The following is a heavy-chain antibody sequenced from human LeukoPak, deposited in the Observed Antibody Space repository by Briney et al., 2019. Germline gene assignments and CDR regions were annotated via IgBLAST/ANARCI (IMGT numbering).Heavy chain of an antibody. CDR1: GFTFSSYA. D-gene: IGHD3-10*01. CDR3: ARGSIDAFDI. Sequence: GGSLRLSCAASGFTFSSYAMHWVRQAPGKGLEYVSAISSNGGSTYYANSVKGRFTISRDNSKNTLYLQMGSLRAEDMAVYYCARGSIDAFDIWAQGTMVTVSS. V-gene: IGHV3-64*01. J-gene: IGHJ3*02. CDR2: ISSNGGST.